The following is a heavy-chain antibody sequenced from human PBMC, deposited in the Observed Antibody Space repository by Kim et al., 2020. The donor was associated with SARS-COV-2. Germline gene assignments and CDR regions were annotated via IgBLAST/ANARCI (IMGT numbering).Heavy chain of an antibody. J-gene: IGHJ4*02. Sequence: SETLSLTCTVSGGSINSGDYYWSWIRQRPGKGLEWIGYIFYSGYTYYIPSLKSRVTISLDTSKNQFSLRLTSVTGADTAVYYCARTYKRRDDYSITSRFDYWGQGTLVTVSS. CDR2: IFYSGYT. CDR1: GGSINSGDYY. CDR3: ARTYKRRDDYSITSRFDY. V-gene: IGHV4-31*03. D-gene: IGHD4-17*01.